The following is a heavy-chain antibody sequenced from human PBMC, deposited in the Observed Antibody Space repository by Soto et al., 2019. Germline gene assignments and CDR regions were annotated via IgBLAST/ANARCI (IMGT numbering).Heavy chain of an antibody. J-gene: IGHJ4*02. V-gene: IGHV4-34*01. CDR2: INHSGST. CDR1: GGSFSGYY. D-gene: IGHD5-12*01. Sequence: QVQLQQWGAGLLKPSETLSLTCAVYGGSFSGYYWSWIRQPPGKGLEWIGEINHSGSTNYNPSLKSXXNXSXXTSKNQFSLKLSSVTAADTAVYYCARGILVATMAYWGQGTLVTVSS. CDR3: ARGILVATMAY.